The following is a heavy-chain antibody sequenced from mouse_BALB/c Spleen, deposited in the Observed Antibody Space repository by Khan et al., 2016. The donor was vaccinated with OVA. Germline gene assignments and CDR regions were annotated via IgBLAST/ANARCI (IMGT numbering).Heavy chain of an antibody. CDR2: VSTGGSYP. CDR1: GFTFSTYG. CDR3: TSLSYYYDIEGCAY. Sequence: EVQVVESGGDLVKPGGSLKLSCAASGFTFSTYGMSWVRQTPDTRLEWVATVSTGGSYPSYPDSVKGRFTIPRDNAKHTLYLQMSGLNAEDTAMFYCTSLSYYYDIEGCAYWCPGTLVTVSA. V-gene: IGHV5-6*01. D-gene: IGHD1-1*01. J-gene: IGHJ3*01.